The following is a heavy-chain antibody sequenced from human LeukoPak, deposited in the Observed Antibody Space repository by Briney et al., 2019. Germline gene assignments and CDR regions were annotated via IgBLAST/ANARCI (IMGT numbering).Heavy chain of an antibody. CDR3: ARDSFRSGDSSGYEGPDAFDI. J-gene: IGHJ3*02. CDR2: INPNSGGT. D-gene: IGHD3-22*01. CDR1: GYTFTGYY. V-gene: IGHV1-2*02. Sequence: ASVKVSCKASGYTFTGYYMHWVRQAPGQGLEWMGWINPNSGGTNYAQKFQGRVTMTRDTSISTAYMELSRLRSDDTAVYYCARDSFRSGDSSGYEGPDAFDIWGQGTMVTVSS.